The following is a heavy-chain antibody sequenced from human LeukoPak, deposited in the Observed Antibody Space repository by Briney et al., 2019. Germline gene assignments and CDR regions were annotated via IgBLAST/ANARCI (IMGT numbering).Heavy chain of an antibody. CDR1: GFTFSSYA. Sequence: GGSLRLSCAASGFTFSSYAMHWVRPAPGKGLEYVSATSINGGTTYYANSVKGRFTISRDNSRNTLYLQMGSLRAEDMAVYYCAKGYSSSWYWYFDLWGRGTLVTVSS. V-gene: IGHV3-64*01. D-gene: IGHD6-13*01. J-gene: IGHJ2*01. CDR2: TSINGGTT. CDR3: AKGYSSSWYWYFDL.